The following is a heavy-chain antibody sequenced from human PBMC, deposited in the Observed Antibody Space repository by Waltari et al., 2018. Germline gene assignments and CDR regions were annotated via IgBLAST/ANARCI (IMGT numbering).Heavy chain of an antibody. D-gene: IGHD3-10*01. CDR3: ARVSGELLYYYYGMDV. CDR1: GFTFSSYE. J-gene: IGHJ6*02. CDR2: ISSSGSTI. Sequence: EVQLVESGGGLVQPGGSLRLSCAASGFTFSSYEMNWVRQAPGKGLELVSYISSSGSTIYYADSVKGRFTISRDNAKNSLYRQMNSLRAEDTAVYYCARVSGELLYYYYGMDVWGQGTTVTVSS. V-gene: IGHV3-48*03.